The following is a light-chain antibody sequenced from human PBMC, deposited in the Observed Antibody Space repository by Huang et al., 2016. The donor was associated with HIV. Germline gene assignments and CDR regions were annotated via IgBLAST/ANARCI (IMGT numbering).Light chain of an antibody. CDR2: SVS. V-gene: IGKV3-15*01. CDR3: QQYYNWPWT. Sequence: EIVVTQSPATLSVSPGEGATLPCRASQYGSTSLAWYQQKPGQSPRLVIHSVSTRATGFPARFSGSGSRTEFTLTITSLQSEDCALYYCQQYYNWPWTFGLGTKVEI. CDR1: QYGSTS. J-gene: IGKJ1*01.